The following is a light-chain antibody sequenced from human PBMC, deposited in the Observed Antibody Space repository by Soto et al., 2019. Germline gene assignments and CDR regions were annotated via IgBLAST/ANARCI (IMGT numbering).Light chain of an antibody. Sequence: QSVLTQPPSVSGAPGQRVTIPCTGTSSNIGAGFDVHWYQHLPGTAPKLLIHGNNHRPSGVPDRFSGSKSGTSASLAITGLQAEDEADYSCQSFDTSLGRSVFGGGTKLTVL. J-gene: IGLJ2*01. CDR2: GNN. CDR1: SSNIGAGFD. V-gene: IGLV1-40*01. CDR3: QSFDTSLGRSV.